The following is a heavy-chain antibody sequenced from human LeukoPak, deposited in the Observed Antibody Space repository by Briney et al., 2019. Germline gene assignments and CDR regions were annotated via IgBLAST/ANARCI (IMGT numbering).Heavy chain of an antibody. Sequence: GGSLRLSCAASGFTFSSYGMHWVRQAPGKGLESVAFIRYDGSNKYYADSVKGRFTISRDNSKNTLYLQMNSLRAEDTAVYYCAKDRIAAAGRGRWFDPWGQGTLDTVSS. CDR1: GFTFSSYG. V-gene: IGHV3-30*02. J-gene: IGHJ5*02. CDR2: IRYDGSNK. CDR3: AKDRIAAAGRGRWFDP. D-gene: IGHD6-13*01.